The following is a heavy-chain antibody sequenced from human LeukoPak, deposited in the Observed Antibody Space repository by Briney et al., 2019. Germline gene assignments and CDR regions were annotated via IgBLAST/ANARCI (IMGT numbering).Heavy chain of an antibody. CDR1: GFTFSNYW. CDR2: IRQDGSEK. V-gene: IGHV3-7*05. CDR3: ATYTTMGSIFFDY. D-gene: IGHD1-14*01. J-gene: IGHJ4*02. Sequence: GGSLRLSCAASGFTFSNYWMNWVRQASGKGLEWVANIRQDGSEKYYVDSVKGRFTISRDNAKNSLYLQMNSLRAEDTAVYYCATYTTMGSIFFDYWGQGTLVTVSS.